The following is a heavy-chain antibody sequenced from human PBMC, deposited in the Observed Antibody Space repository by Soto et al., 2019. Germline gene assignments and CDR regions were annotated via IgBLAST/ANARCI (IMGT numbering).Heavy chain of an antibody. CDR3: ARVIVVVPAAIGAVWFDP. CDR1: GGSISSYY. V-gene: IGHV4-59*01. Sequence: PSETLSLTCTVSGGSISSYYWSWIRQPPGKGLEWIGYIYYSGSTNYNPSLESRVTISVDTSKNQFSLKLSSVTAADTAVYYCARVIVVVPAAIGAVWFDPWGQGTLVTVSS. J-gene: IGHJ5*02. D-gene: IGHD2-2*01. CDR2: IYYSGST.